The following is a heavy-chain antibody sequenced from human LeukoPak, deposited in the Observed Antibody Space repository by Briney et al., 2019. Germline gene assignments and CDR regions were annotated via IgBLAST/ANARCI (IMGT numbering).Heavy chain of an antibody. D-gene: IGHD4-11*01. V-gene: IGHV4-4*07. CDR1: GGSISSYY. Sequence: SESLSLTCTVSGGSISSYYWSWIRQPAGKGLEWIGRFYISGSTNYNPSLKSRVTMSVDTSKNQFSLRLNSVTAADTAVYYCARDFLLQSEGLFDYWGQGTLVTVSS. CDR3: ARDFLLQSEGLFDY. J-gene: IGHJ4*02. CDR2: FYISGST.